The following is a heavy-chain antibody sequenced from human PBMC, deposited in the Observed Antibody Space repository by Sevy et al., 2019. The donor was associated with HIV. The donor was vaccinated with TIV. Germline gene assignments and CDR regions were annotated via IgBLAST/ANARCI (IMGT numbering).Heavy chain of an antibody. CDR3: ARHEHITMIVT. V-gene: IGHV4-39*01. J-gene: IGHJ5*02. D-gene: IGHD3-22*01. CDR2: IFYSGGT. Sequence: SETLSLTCTVSGGSISSSSYYWGWIRQPPGKGLEWIGSIFYSGGTYYNPSLKSRVTISVDTSKNQYSLKLNSVTAADTAVYYCARHEHITMIVTWGQGTLVTVSS. CDR1: GGSISSSSYY.